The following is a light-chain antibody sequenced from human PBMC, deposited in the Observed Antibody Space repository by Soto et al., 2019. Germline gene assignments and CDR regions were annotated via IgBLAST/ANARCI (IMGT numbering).Light chain of an antibody. CDR3: QQYGNSPYT. CDR1: QTVSGSY. Sequence: TVLTQSPGTLSLSPGERATLSCRASQTVSGSYLAWYQQKPGQAPRLLIYSASSRATGIPDRFSGSVSGADFTITISRLAHEDFAVYYCQQYGNSPYTFGQGTKLEIK. CDR2: SAS. J-gene: IGKJ2*01. V-gene: IGKV3-20*01.